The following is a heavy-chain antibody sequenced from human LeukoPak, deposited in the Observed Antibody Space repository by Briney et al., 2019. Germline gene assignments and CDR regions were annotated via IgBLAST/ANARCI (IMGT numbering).Heavy chain of an antibody. CDR3: ARERRYYYGSGSPMGLDP. CDR1: GFSFSSYA. J-gene: IGHJ5*02. D-gene: IGHD3-10*01. V-gene: IGHV3-23*01. CDR2: IVGSGGST. Sequence: GGSLRLSCAASGFSFSSYAMSWVRQAPGKGLEWVSGIVGSGGSTYYADSVKGRFTISRDNPRNTLYLQMNSLRAEDTAVYYCARERRYYYGSGSPMGLDPWGQGTLVTVSS.